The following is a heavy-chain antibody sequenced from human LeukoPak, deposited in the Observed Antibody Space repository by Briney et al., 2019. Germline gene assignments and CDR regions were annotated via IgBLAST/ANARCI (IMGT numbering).Heavy chain of an antibody. CDR1: GGSISNYY. D-gene: IGHD5-18*01. CDR2: IYYSGST. Sequence: SETLSLTCTVSGGSISNYYWSWLRQPPGKGLEWIGYIYYSGSTNCNPSLKSRVTISLDTSKNQFSLRLTSVTAADTAVYYCAGRSYGRNYFDYWGQGILVTVSS. V-gene: IGHV4-59*01. CDR3: AGRSYGRNYFDY. J-gene: IGHJ4*02.